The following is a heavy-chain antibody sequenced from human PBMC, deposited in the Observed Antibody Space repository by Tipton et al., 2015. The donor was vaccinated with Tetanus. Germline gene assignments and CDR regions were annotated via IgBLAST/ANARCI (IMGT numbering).Heavy chain of an antibody. CDR3: ATVPTIAVTGTALGGY. V-gene: IGHV4-39*01. D-gene: IGHD6-19*01. CDR1: GDSISSSDYY. CDR2: IYHTGNT. J-gene: IGHJ4*02. Sequence: TLSLTCTVSGDSISSSDYYWGWIRQPPGKGLEWIGSIYHTGNTYYNPSLKSRATASVDTAKNQFSLMLSSVTSRDTAVYYCATVPTIAVTGTALGGYWGQRTLVTVSS.